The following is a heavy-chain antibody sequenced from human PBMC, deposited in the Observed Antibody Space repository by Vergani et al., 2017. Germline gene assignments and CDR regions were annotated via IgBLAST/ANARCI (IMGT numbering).Heavy chain of an antibody. CDR3: ASRDITIFGVVIIRGYYYYGMDV. J-gene: IGHJ6*02. Sequence: QVQLVQSGGEVKKPGASVKVSCKASGGTFSSYAISWVRQAPGQGLEWMGGIIPIFGTANYAQKFQGRVTITADESTSTAYMELSSLRSEDTAVYYCASRDITIFGVVIIRGYYYYGMDVWGQGTTVTVSS. CDR2: IIPIFGTA. D-gene: IGHD3-3*01. CDR1: GGTFSSYA. V-gene: IGHV1-69*01.